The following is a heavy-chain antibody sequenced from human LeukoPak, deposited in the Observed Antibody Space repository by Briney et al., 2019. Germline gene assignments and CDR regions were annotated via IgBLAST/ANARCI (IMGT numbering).Heavy chain of an antibody. CDR2: LSWNGGGI. J-gene: IGHJ4*02. CDR1: GFTFDDYA. CDR3: AKDRHYYDSSGGFDF. V-gene: IGHV3-9*01. Sequence: GRSLRLSCAASGFTFDDYAMHWVRQTPGKGRERVSGLSWNGGGIGYADSVKGRFTISRDNAKNSLYLQMNSLRAEDTALYYCAKDRHYYDSSGGFDFWGQGTLVTVSS. D-gene: IGHD3-22*01.